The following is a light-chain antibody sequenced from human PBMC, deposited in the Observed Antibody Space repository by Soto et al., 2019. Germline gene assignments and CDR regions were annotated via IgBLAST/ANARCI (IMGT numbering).Light chain of an antibody. J-gene: IGLJ1*01. Sequence: QSALTQPASVSGSPGQSITISCTGTSSDIGRYNHVSWYQHHPGKAPKVMIYDVTNRPSGVSHRFSGSKSGNTASLTISGLQAEDEADYHCSSYASTATAVFGTGTKLTVL. V-gene: IGLV2-14*03. CDR2: DVT. CDR3: SSYASTATAV. CDR1: SSDIGRYNH.